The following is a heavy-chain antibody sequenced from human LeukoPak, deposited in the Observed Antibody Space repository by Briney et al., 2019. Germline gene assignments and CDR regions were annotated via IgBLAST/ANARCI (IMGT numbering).Heavy chain of an antibody. CDR3: ARDARFGKNWFDP. CDR2: INPNSGGT. CDR1: GYTFTGYY. D-gene: IGHD3-10*01. J-gene: IGHJ5*02. Sequence: ASVKVSCKASGYTFTGYYMHWVRQAPGQGLEWMGWINPNSGGTNYAQKFQGRVTMTRDTSISTAYMELSRLRSDDTAVYYCARDARFGKNWFDPWGQGTLVTVSS. V-gene: IGHV1-2*02.